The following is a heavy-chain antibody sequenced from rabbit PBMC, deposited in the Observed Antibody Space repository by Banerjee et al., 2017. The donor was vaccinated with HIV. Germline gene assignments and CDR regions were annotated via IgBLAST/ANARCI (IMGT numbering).Heavy chain of an antibody. Sequence: QEQLVESGGGLVPLGGSLKLSCKASGIDFSSYGISWVRQAPGKGLEWTACIYGGSSGGTYYANWAKGRFTITRSTSLNTVDLQMTSLTAADTATYFCARDYAGDDDCYLDLWGQGTLVTVS. J-gene: IGHJ4*01. CDR2: IYGGSSGGT. D-gene: IGHD4-2*01. V-gene: IGHV1S47*01. CDR3: ARDYAGDDDCYLDL. CDR1: GIDFSSYG.